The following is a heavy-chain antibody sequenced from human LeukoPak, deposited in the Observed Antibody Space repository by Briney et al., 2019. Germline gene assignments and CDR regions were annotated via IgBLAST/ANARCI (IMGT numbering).Heavy chain of an antibody. CDR2: IYTSGST. CDR1: GGSISSGSYC. CDR3: ARAQNYYGLTPDAFDI. V-gene: IGHV4-61*02. J-gene: IGHJ3*02. D-gene: IGHD3-10*01. Sequence: SETLSLTCTVSGGSISSGSYCWSWIRQPAGKGLEWIGRIYTSGSTNYNPSLKSRVTTSVDTSKNQFSLKLSSVTAADTAVYYCARAQNYYGLTPDAFDIWGQGTMVTVSS.